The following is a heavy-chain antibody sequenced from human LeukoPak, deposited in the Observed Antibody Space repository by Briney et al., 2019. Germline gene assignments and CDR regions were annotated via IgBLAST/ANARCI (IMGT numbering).Heavy chain of an antibody. J-gene: IGHJ5*02. CDR1: GGTFSSYA. D-gene: IGHD6-13*01. Sequence: GSSVKVSCKASGGTFSSYAISWVRQAPGQGLEWMGGIIPIFGTANYAQKFQGRVTITADESTSTAYMELSSLRSEDTAVYYCASQHQLVRGWFDPWGQGTLVTVSS. CDR3: ASQHQLVRGWFDP. V-gene: IGHV1-69*01. CDR2: IIPIFGTA.